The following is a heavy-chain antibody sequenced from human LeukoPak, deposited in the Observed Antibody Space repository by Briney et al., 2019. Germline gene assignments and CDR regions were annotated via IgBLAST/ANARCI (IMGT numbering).Heavy chain of an antibody. D-gene: IGHD3-22*01. V-gene: IGHV4-4*07. J-gene: IGHJ5*02. Sequence: SETLSLTCTVSGGSISSYYWSWIRQPAGKGLEWIGRIYTSGSTNYNPSPKSRVTMSVDTSKNQFSLKLSSVTAADTAVYYCARTNYYDSSGYLNWFDPWGQGTLVTVSS. CDR3: ARTNYYDSSGYLNWFDP. CDR2: IYTSGST. CDR1: GGSISSYY.